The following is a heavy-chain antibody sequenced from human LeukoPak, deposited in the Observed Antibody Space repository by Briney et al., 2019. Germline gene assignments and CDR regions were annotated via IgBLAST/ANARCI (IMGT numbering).Heavy chain of an antibody. CDR1: GGTFSSYA. Sequence: ASVKVSCKASGGTFSSYAISWVRQAPGQGLEWMGGIIPIFGTANYAQKFQGRVTITADESTSTAYMELSSLRSEDTAVYYCAREPLPAAIRGVHGWFDPWGQGTLVTVPS. CDR3: AREPLPAAIRGVHGWFDP. CDR2: IIPIFGTA. V-gene: IGHV1-69*13. J-gene: IGHJ5*02. D-gene: IGHD2-2*02.